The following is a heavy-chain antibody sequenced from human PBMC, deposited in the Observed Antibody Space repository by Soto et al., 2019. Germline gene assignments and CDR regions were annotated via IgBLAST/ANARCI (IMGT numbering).Heavy chain of an antibody. CDR2: IIPIFGTA. Sequence: QVQLVQSGAEVKKPGSSVKVSCKASGGTFSSYAISWVRQAPGQGLEWMGGIIPIFGTANYAQKFQGRVTITGDESTSTAYMELSSLRSEDTAVYYCARVGYCSSTSCYTSAFDIWGQGTMVTVSS. J-gene: IGHJ3*02. D-gene: IGHD2-2*02. V-gene: IGHV1-69*01. CDR1: GGTFSSYA. CDR3: ARVGYCSSTSCYTSAFDI.